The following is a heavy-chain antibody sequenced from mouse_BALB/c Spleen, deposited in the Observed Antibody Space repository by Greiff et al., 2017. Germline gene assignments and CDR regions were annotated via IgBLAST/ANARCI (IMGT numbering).Heavy chain of an antibody. CDR3: ATQPVLYYFDY. CDR1: GYTFSSYW. J-gene: IGHJ2*01. CDR2: ILPGSGST. V-gene: IGHV1-9*01. Sequence: QVQLQQSGAELMKPGASVKISCKATGYTFSSYWIEWVKQRPGHGLEWIGEILPGSGSTNYNEKFKGKATFTADTSSNTAYMQLSSLTSEDSAVYYCATQPVLYYFDYWGQGTTLTVSS.